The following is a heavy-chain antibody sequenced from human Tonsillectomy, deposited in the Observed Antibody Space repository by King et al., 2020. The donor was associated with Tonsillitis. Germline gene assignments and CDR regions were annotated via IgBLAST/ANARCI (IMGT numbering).Heavy chain of an antibody. Sequence: VQLQQWGAGLLKPSETLSLTCAVYGGSFSGYYWSWIRQPPGKGLEWIGEINHSGSTNYNPSLKSRVTVSVDTSKNQFSLKLSSVTAADTAVYYCARRCPGGKGVDYWGQGTLVTVSS. CDR3: ARRCPGGKGVDY. V-gene: IGHV4-34*01. J-gene: IGHJ4*02. CDR2: INHSGST. CDR1: GGSFSGYY. D-gene: IGHD3-16*01.